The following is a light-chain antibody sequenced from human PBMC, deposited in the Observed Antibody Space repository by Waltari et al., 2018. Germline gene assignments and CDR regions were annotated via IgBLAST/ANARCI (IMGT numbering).Light chain of an antibody. CDR2: DVS. V-gene: IGLV2-14*01. CDR1: RSYVGRYNY. Sequence: QSALTQPASVSGSPGQSITISCTGSRSYVGRYNYVSWYQQHPGKAPKVLIYDVSKWPSGVSNRFSGSKSGNTASLTISGLQAEDEADYYCTSYASSGTYVFGTGTKVTVL. J-gene: IGLJ1*01. CDR3: TSYASSGTYV.